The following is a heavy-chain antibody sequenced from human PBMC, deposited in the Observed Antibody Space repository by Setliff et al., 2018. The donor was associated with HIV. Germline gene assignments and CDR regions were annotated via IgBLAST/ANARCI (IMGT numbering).Heavy chain of an antibody. V-gene: IGHV1-18*01. CDR1: GYTFTSYG. J-gene: IGHJ4*02. Sequence: ASVKVSCKTSGYTFTSYGISWVRQAPGQGLEWMGWISGYNGNTNYAPELHGRVTMTTDTSTSTASLELRSLRSDDTAVYYCARDRIPSKWLLESDYWGQGTLVTVSS. CDR2: ISGYNGNT. D-gene: IGHD3-22*01. CDR3: ARDRIPSKWLLESDY.